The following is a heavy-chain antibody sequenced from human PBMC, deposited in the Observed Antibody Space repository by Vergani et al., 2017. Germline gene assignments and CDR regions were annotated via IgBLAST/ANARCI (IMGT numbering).Heavy chain of an antibody. CDR1: GGSISSYY. J-gene: IGHJ4*02. CDR3: ARVAVAVAGTYFDY. CDR2: IYYSGST. D-gene: IGHD6-19*01. Sequence: QVQLQESGPGLVKPSETLSLTCTVSGGSISSYYWSWIRQPPGKGLEWIGYIYYSGSTNYNPSLKRRVTISVDTSKNQFSLKLSSVTAADTAVYYCARVAVAVAGTYFDYWGQGTLVTVSS. V-gene: IGHV4-59*01.